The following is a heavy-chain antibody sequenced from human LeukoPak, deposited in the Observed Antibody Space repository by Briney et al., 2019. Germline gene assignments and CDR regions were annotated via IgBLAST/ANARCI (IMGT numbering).Heavy chain of an antibody. V-gene: IGHV3-11*06. CDR1: GFTFSDYY. CDR3: ARDRYKTSPDY. J-gene: IGHJ4*02. Sequence: GGSLRLSCAASGFTFSDYYMSCISSSSTHTIYVDSVKGRFTISRDNSKNTLYLQMNSLRAEDTALYHCARDRYKTSPDYWGQGTLVTVSS. D-gene: IGHD1-14*01. CDR2: ISSSSTHT.